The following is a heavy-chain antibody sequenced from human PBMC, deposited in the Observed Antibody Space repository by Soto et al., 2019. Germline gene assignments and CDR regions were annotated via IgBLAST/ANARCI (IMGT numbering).Heavy chain of an antibody. Sequence: GGSLRLSCAASGFTFSSYWMSWVRQAPGKGLEWVANIKQDGSEKYYVDSVKGRFTISRDNAKNSMYLQMNSRRAEDTAVYYCGRGGGDTAMASVFDYWGQGTLVTGSS. CDR2: IKQDGSEK. CDR1: GFTFSSYW. V-gene: IGHV3-7*04. J-gene: IGHJ4*02. D-gene: IGHD5-18*01. CDR3: GRGGGDTAMASVFDY.